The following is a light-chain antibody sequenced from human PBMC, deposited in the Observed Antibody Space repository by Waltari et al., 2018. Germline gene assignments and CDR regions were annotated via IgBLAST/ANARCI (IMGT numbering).Light chain of an antibody. V-gene: IGKV1-39*01. J-gene: IGKJ3*01. Sequence: DIQMTQSPSSLSASVGDRVTITCRASQSISISLNWYQKRPGEAPKLLIYGASTLQSGVPSRFSGRGSGTDFTLTIRGLQPEDFATYYCQQSYSTPRITFGPGTTVDLK. CDR1: QSISIS. CDR2: GAS. CDR3: QQSYSTPRIT.